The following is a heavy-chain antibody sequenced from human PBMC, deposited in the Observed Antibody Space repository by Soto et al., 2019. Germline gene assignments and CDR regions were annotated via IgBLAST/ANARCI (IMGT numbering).Heavy chain of an antibody. Sequence: PGGSLRLSCAASGFTFSSYAMSWVRQAPGKGLEWVSAISGSGGSTYYADSVKGRFTISRDNSKNTLYLQMNSLRAEDTAVYYCARENTVTTAQAHEYDAFDIWGQGTMVTVSS. CDR1: GFTFSSYA. J-gene: IGHJ3*02. V-gene: IGHV3-23*01. CDR3: ARENTVTTAQAHEYDAFDI. CDR2: ISGSGGST. D-gene: IGHD4-17*01.